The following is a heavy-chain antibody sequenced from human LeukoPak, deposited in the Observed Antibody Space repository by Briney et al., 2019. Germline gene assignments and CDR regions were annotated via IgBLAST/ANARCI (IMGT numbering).Heavy chain of an antibody. CDR3: ARGADDYGDYWNWFDP. D-gene: IGHD4-17*01. J-gene: IGHJ5*02. CDR2: IIPIFGTA. Sequence: SVKVSCKASGGTFSSYAISWVRQAPGHGLEWMGRIIPIFGTANYAQKFQGRVTITTDESTSTAYMELSSLRSEDTAVYYCARGADDYGDYWNWFDPWGQGTLVTVSS. V-gene: IGHV1-69*05. CDR1: GGTFSSYA.